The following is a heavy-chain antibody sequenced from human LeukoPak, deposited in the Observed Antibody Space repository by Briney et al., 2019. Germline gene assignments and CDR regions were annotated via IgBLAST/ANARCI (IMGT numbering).Heavy chain of an antibody. V-gene: IGHV3-48*01. CDR2: ISSSSGTI. D-gene: IGHD2-21*01. CDR1: GFTFSSYS. Sequence: GGSLRLSCAASGFTFSSYSMNWVRQAPGKGLEWVSYISSSSGTILYADSVKGRFTISRDNAKNSLYLQMNSLRAEDTAVYYCARGDSFGDSASPVDYWGQGTLVTVSS. J-gene: IGHJ4*02. CDR3: ARGDSFGDSASPVDY.